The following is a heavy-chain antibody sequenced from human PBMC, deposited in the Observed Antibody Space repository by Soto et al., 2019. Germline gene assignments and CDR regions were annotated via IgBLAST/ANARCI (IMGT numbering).Heavy chain of an antibody. V-gene: IGHV3-23*01. J-gene: IGHJ3*02. CDR1: GFAFRRYA. D-gene: IGHD1-1*01. Sequence: GGSLRLSCEASGFAFRRYAMHWVRQAPGKGLEWVSALYDLDGTYYADSVKGRFTTSSDSSRTTVYLQMNSLRPDDTAVYSCATWHLQEHAYDIWGQGTMVTVSS. CDR2: LYDLDGT. CDR3: ATWHLQEHAYDI.